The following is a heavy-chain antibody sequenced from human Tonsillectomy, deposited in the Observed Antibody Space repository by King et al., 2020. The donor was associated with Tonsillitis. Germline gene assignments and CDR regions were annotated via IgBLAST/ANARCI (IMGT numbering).Heavy chain of an antibody. Sequence: QLVQSGAEVKKPGESLKISCKGSGYSFTSYWIGWVRQMPGKGLEWMGIIYPGDSDTRYSPSFQGQVTISADKSISTAYLQWSSLTASDTAMYYCARHSTGESYDFWSGLNWFDPWGQGTLVTVSS. CDR3: ARHSTGESYDFWSGLNWFDP. J-gene: IGHJ5*02. CDR2: IYPGDSDT. D-gene: IGHD3-3*01. V-gene: IGHV5-51*01. CDR1: GYSFTSYW.